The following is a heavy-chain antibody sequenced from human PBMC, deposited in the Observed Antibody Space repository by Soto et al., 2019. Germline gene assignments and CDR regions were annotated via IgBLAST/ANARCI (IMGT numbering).Heavy chain of an antibody. CDR1: GFTFSSYA. D-gene: IGHD3-22*01. V-gene: IGHV3-30-3*01. CDR2: ISCDGSNK. J-gene: IGHJ5*02. Sequence: GGSLRLSCAASGFTFSSYAMHWVRQAPGKGLEWVAVISCDGSNKYYADSVKGRFTISRDNSKNTLYLQMNSLRAEDTAVYYCARVGYNESSDYLSNWFDPWGQGTLVTVSS. CDR3: ARVGYNESSDYLSNWFDP.